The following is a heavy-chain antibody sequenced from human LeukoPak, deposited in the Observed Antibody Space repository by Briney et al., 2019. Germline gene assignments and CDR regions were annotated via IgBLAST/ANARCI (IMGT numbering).Heavy chain of an antibody. Sequence: NPSETLSLTCTVSGGSISSGSYYWSWIRQPAGKGLEWIGRIYTSGSTNYNPSLKSRVTMSVDTSKNQFSLKLSSVTAADTAVYYCARGVYYDSSGYYYRNYYYYYMDVWGKGTTVTVSS. D-gene: IGHD3-22*01. J-gene: IGHJ6*03. CDR2: IYTSGST. CDR1: GGSISSGSYY. CDR3: ARGVYYDSSGYYYRNYYYYYMDV. V-gene: IGHV4-61*02.